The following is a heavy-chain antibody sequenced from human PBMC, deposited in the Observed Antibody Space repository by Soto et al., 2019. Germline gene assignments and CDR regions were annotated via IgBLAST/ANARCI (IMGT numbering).Heavy chain of an antibody. D-gene: IGHD3-22*01. V-gene: IGHV5-51*01. CDR2: IFPDDSET. CDR1: GYSFSSYW. CDR3: ARRLYDTSGYRYFDF. Sequence: PGESLKISCKASGYSFSSYWIGWVRQIPGKGLGWMGIIFPDDSETRYSPSFQGKVSISVDKSITTAYLQWSSLKASDTAMYYCARRLYDTSGYRYFDFWGQGTLVTVS. J-gene: IGHJ4*02.